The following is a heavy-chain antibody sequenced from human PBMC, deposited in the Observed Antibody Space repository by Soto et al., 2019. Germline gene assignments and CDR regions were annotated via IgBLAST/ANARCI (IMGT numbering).Heavy chain of an antibody. J-gene: IGHJ6*02. V-gene: IGHV1-69*13. D-gene: IGHD3-10*01. CDR3: ARLRVVRGVTSYYYGMDV. CDR1: GGTFSSYA. Sequence: SVKVSCKASGGTFSSYAISWVRQAPGQGLEWMGGIIPIFGTANYAQKFQGRVTITADESTSTAYMELSSLRSEDTAVNYCARLRVVRGVTSYYYGMDVWGQGTTVTVSS. CDR2: IIPIFGTA.